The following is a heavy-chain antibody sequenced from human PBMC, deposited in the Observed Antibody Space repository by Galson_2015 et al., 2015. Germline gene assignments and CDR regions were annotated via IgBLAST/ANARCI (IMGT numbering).Heavy chain of an antibody. Sequence: SLRLSCAASGFILGTLRMNWVRQAPGKGVEWVSYISSVSSSINYADYVKGRFTIYRDDAQNSLYLQMNTLRDEDTAVYYCARGLGSTNKRDHRFDSWGQGTLVTVSS. CDR1: GFILGTLR. J-gene: IGHJ5*01. CDR3: ARGLGSTNKRDHRFDS. CDR2: ISSVSSSI. D-gene: IGHD3-10*01. V-gene: IGHV3-48*02.